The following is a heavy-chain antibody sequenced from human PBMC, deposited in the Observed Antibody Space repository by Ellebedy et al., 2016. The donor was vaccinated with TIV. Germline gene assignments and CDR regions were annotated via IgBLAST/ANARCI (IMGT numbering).Heavy chain of an antibody. J-gene: IGHJ4*02. CDR1: GGSFSDYY. V-gene: IGHV4-34*01. CDR3: ARVDTVISHNFDS. D-gene: IGHD2/OR15-2a*01. Sequence: SETLSLTXAVYGGSFSDYYWTWIRQPPGKGLEWIGEINHSGSTNYNPSLKSRVTISVDASKNQFSLKVNSVTAADTAVYYCARVDTVISHNFDSWGQGTPVTVSS. CDR2: INHSGST.